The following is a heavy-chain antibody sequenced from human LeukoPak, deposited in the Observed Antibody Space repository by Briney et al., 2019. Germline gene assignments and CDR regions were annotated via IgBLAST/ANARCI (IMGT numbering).Heavy chain of an antibody. V-gene: IGHV4-34*01. J-gene: IGHJ5*02. Sequence: PSETLSLTCAVYGGSFSGYYWSWIRQPPGKGLEWIGEINHSGSTNYNPSLKSRVTISVDTSKNQFSLKLSSVTAADTAVYYCASWSITWFDPWGQGTLVTVSS. D-gene: IGHD5-12*01. CDR1: GGSFSGYY. CDR2: INHSGST. CDR3: ASWSITWFDP.